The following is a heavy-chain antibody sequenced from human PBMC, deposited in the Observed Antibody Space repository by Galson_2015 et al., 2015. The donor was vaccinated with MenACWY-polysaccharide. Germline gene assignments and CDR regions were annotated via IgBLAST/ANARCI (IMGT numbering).Heavy chain of an antibody. Sequence: SGTPSLPRPVPGGSLSSSFLNLFRQPPGEGMEGGGWVYYSGNTKYTPPPASRVPISLEPSKNHFSLRLSSVTAADTAVYYCARAPRPDKTFGYFDYWGQGILVTVST. CDR1: GGSLSSSF. D-gene: IGHD3-16*01. V-gene: IGHV4-59*01. CDR3: ARAPRPDKTFGYFDY. CDR2: VYYSGNT. J-gene: IGHJ4*02.